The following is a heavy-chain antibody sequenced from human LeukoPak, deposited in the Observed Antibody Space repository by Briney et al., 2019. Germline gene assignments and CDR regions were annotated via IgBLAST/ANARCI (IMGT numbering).Heavy chain of an antibody. D-gene: IGHD6-13*01. J-gene: IGHJ4*02. Sequence: SETLSLTCAVYGGSFSGYYWGWIRQPPGKGLEWIGSIYYSGSTYYNPSLKSRVTISVDTSKNQFSLKLSSVTAADTAVYYCARDQGSSWYGGGYYFDYWGQGTLVTVSS. V-gene: IGHV4-34*01. CDR1: GGSFSGYY. CDR3: ARDQGSSWYGGGYYFDY. CDR2: IYYSGST.